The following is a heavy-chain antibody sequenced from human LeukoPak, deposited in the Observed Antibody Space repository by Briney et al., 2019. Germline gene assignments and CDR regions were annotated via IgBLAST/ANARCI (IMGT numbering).Heavy chain of an antibody. J-gene: IGHJ4*02. CDR3: ARGWIQRTYSGSYEVDY. D-gene: IGHD1-26*01. CDR2: MNPNSGNT. CDR1: GYTFTSYD. V-gene: IGHV1-8*01. Sequence: ASVKVSCKASGYTFTSYDINWVRQAPGQGLEWMGWMNPNSGNTGYAQKFQGRVTMTRNTSISTAYMELSSLRSEDTAVYYCARGWIQRTYSGSYEVDYWGQGTLVTVSS.